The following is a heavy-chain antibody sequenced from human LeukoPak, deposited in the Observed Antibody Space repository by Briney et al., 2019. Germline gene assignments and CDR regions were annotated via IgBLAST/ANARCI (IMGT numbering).Heavy chain of an antibody. CDR3: AKDYYDSSGYYEDAFDI. CDR1: GLTFSSYA. D-gene: IGHD3-22*01. V-gene: IGHV3-23*01. CDR2: ISGSGGST. Sequence: GGSLRLSCAASGLTFSSYAMSWVRQAPGKGLEWVSAISGSGGSTYYADSVKGRFTISRDNSKNTLYLQMNSLRAEDTAVYYCAKDYYDSSGYYEDAFDIWGQGTMVTVSS. J-gene: IGHJ3*02.